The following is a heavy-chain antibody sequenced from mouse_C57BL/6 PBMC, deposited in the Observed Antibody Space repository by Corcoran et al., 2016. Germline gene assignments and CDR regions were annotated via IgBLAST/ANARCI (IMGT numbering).Heavy chain of an antibody. CDR1: GYTFTDYY. Sequence: EVQLQQSGPVLVKPGASVKMSCKASGYTFTDYYMNWVKQSHGKSLEWIGVINPYNGGTSYNQKFKGKATLTVDKSSSTAYMELNSLTSEDSAVYYCARSDYYSNYGAMDYWGQGTSVTVSS. CDR2: INPYNGGT. D-gene: IGHD2-5*01. V-gene: IGHV1-19*01. CDR3: ARSDYYSNYGAMDY. J-gene: IGHJ4*01.